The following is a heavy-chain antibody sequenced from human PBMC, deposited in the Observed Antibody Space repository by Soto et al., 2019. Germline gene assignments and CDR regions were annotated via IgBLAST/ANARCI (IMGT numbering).Heavy chain of an antibody. D-gene: IGHD4-17*01. V-gene: IGHV1-69*02. CDR1: GGTFSSYT. CDR2: IIPILGIA. CDR3: ARGHDYGDYAVAFDI. Sequence: SVKVSCKASGGTFSSYTISWVRQAPGQGLEWMGRIIPILGIANYAQEFQGRVTITADKSTSTAYMELSSLRSEDTAVYYCARGHDYGDYAVAFDIWGQGTMVTVSS. J-gene: IGHJ3*02.